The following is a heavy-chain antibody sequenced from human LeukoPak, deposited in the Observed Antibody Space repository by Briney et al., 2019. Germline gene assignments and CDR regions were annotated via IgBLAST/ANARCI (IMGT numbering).Heavy chain of an antibody. J-gene: IGHJ1*01. Sequence: GRSLRLSCAASGFTFSSYGMHWVRQAPGKGLEWVVVISYDGSNKYYADSVKGRFTISRDNSKNTLYLQMNSLRAEDTAVYYCARCRDSVSYNLLGYWGQGSLVTVSS. CDR1: GFTFSSYG. D-gene: IGHD1-26*01. V-gene: IGHV3-30*03. CDR3: ARCRDSVSYNLLGY. CDR2: ISYDGSNK.